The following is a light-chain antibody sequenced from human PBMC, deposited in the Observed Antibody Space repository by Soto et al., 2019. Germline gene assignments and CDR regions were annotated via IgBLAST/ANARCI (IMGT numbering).Light chain of an antibody. Sequence: QSVLTQAPSTSGTPGQRVTISCSGSSSTIGSNHVYWYQQFPGTAPKLLIYRNNQRPSGVPDRFSGSKSGTSASLAISGLRSEDDAEYYCAAWDDSLSGYVFGTGTKVTVL. CDR3: AAWDDSLSGYV. J-gene: IGLJ1*01. CDR2: RNN. CDR1: SSTIGSNH. V-gene: IGLV1-47*01.